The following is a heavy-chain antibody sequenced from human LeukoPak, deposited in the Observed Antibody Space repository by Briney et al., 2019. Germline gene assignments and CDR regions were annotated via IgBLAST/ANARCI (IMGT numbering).Heavy chain of an antibody. D-gene: IGHD3-22*01. V-gene: IGHV1-2*02. CDR1: GYTFTGYY. J-gene: IGHJ4*02. Sequence: GASVKVSCKASGYTFTGYYIHWVRQAPGQGLEWMGWINPSNSDTAYAQKFQGRVTMTRDTSISTGYMELSRLRSDDTAVYSCARDLGLFCVYYWGQGTLVTVSS. CDR2: INPSNSDT. CDR3: ARDLGLFCVYY.